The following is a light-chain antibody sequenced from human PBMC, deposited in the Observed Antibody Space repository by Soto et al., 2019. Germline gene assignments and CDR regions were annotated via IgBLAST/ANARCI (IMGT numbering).Light chain of an antibody. V-gene: IGLV2-8*01. J-gene: IGLJ1*01. CDR1: SSDVGDNY. Sequence: QSARAQPPSASGSPGQSVTISCTGTSSDVGDNYVSWYQQHLGKAPKLIIYEVSQRPSGVPDRFSGSKSGNTASLTVSGLQTEDEADYYCSAYAGSNNFVFGSGTKV. CDR2: EVS. CDR3: SAYAGSNNFV.